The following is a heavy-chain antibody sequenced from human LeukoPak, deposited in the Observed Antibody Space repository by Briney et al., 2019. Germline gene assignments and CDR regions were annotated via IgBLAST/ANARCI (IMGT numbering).Heavy chain of an antibody. CDR3: ARVSGFERKASFSY. D-gene: IGHD5-12*01. V-gene: IGHV1-8*01. Sequence: GASVKVSCKASAYTFTSYDINWVRQATGQGLEWMGWMNPNSGNTGYAQRFQGRVTMTRDNSISTAYMELSNLTSEDTAVYFCARVSGFERKASFSYWGQGTLVTVSS. CDR1: AYTFTSYD. J-gene: IGHJ4*02. CDR2: MNPNSGNT.